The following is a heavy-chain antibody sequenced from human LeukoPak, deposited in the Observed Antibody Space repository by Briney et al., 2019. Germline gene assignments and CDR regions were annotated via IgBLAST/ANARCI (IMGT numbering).Heavy chain of an antibody. V-gene: IGHV1-18*01. D-gene: IGHD2-21*02. CDR1: GYTFTSYG. CDR3: ARMGKLLYYYYYGMDV. Sequence: GASVKVSCKASGYTFTSYGISWVRQAPGQGLEWMGWISAYNGNTNYAQKLQGRATMTTDTSTSTAYMELRSLRSDDTAVYYCARMGKLLYYYYYGMDVWGQGTTVTVSS. CDR2: ISAYNGNT. J-gene: IGHJ6*02.